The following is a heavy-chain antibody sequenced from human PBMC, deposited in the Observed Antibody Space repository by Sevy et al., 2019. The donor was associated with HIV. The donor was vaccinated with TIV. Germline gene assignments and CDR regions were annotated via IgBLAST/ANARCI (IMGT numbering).Heavy chain of an antibody. V-gene: IGHV1-69*05. CDR3: ARGKAVTTRGDYFES. CDR2: ITPFFGTG. CDR1: GGTFSNYA. D-gene: IGHD4-17*01. J-gene: IGHJ4*02. Sequence: ASVKVSCKASGGTFSNYAINWVRQAPGQGLEWMGGITPFFGTGNYALKFQDRVTITTDESARVAYMELSSLTSEDTAVYYCARGKAVTTRGDYFESWGQGSLVTVSS.